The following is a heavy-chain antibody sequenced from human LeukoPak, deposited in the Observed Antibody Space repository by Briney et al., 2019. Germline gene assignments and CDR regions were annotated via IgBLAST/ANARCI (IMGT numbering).Heavy chain of an antibody. CDR2: ISHTGDTI. J-gene: IGHJ6*04. V-gene: IGHV3-48*03. CDR3: AELGITMIGGV. D-gene: IGHD3-10*02. Sequence: GGSLRLSCAASGFTFSSYEMNWVRQAPGKGLEWISYISHTGDTIHYADSVKGRFTISRDNAKNSLYLQMNSLRAEDTAVYYCAELGITMIGGVWGKGTTVTISS. CDR1: GFTFSSYE.